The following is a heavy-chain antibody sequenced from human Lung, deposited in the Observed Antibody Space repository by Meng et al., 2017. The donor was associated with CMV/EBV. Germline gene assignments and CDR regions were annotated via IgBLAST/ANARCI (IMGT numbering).Heavy chain of an antibody. CDR2: IYYSGLT. V-gene: IGHV4-39*06. D-gene: IGHD2-8*01. J-gene: IGHJ5*02. CDR1: GGSIRSSSHY. Sequence: RLQLQESGPGLGNPSETLSLTWTVSGGSIRSSSHYWGWIRQPPGKGLEWIGNIYYSGLTSYNPSLKSRVTISVDTSKNQFSLKLSSVTAADTAVFYCARVWANGEGWFDPWGQGTLVTVSS. CDR3: ARVWANGEGWFDP.